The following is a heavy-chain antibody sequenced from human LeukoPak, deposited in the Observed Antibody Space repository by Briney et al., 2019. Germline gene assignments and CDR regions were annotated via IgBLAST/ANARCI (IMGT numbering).Heavy chain of an antibody. CDR2: IYPGDSGT. Sequence: GESLKISCKGSGYSFTSYWIGWVRQMPGKGLEWMGIIYPGDSGTRYSPSFQGQVTISADKSISTAYLQWSSLKASDTAMYYCARYSSSSPAPFDYWGQGTLVTVSS. J-gene: IGHJ4*02. CDR1: GYSFTSYW. CDR3: ARYSSSSPAPFDY. D-gene: IGHD6-6*01. V-gene: IGHV5-51*01.